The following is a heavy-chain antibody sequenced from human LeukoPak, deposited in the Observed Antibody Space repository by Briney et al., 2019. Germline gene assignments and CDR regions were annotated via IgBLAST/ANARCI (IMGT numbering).Heavy chain of an antibody. V-gene: IGHV3-21*01. J-gene: IGHJ6*03. CDR2: ISTSSIYI. Sequence: GGSLRLSCAASGFTFSSYSMNWVRQAPGKGLEWVSSISTSSIYIYYTNSMKDRFTISRDNAKNSLYLQMNSLRAEDTAVYYCARAPGDWRYSYGYYMDVWGKGTTVTVSS. CDR1: GFTFSSYS. CDR3: ARAPGDWRYSYGYYMDV. D-gene: IGHD5-18*01.